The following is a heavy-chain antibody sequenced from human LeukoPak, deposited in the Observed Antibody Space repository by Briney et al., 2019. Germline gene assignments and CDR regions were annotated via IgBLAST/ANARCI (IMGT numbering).Heavy chain of an antibody. CDR3: ARHWASKEDY. D-gene: IGHD3-16*01. J-gene: IGHJ4*02. CDR1: GGTFSSYA. Sequence: SVKVSCKASGGTFSSYAISWVRQAPGQGLEWMGGIVPIFGTTNYAQKFQGRVTITADKSTSTAYMELSSLRSEDTAVYYCARHWASKEDYWGQGTLVTVSS. CDR2: IVPIFGTT. V-gene: IGHV1-69*06.